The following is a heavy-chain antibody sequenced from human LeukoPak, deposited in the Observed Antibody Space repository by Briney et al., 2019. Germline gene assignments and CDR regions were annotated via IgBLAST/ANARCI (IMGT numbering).Heavy chain of an antibody. V-gene: IGHV3-30*18. D-gene: IGHD3-22*01. CDR3: AKEAYDSRGYRYFDY. CDR1: GFTFSSYG. CDR2: ISYDGSNQ. Sequence: RSLRLSCAASGFTFSSYGMHWVRQAAGKGPEWVAVISYDGSNQYYADSVKGRFTVSRDNSKNMVFLQMNSLRPGDTALYHCAKEAYDSRGYRYFDYWGQGTLVTVSS. J-gene: IGHJ4*02.